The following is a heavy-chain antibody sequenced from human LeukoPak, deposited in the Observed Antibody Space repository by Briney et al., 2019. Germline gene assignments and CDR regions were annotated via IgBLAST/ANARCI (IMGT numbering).Heavy chain of an antibody. Sequence: SETLSLTCAVYGGSFSGYYWSWIRQPPGKGLEWIGEINHSGSTNYNPSLKSRVTISVDTSKNQFSPKLSSVTAADTAVYYCARGKRDDFFSLFDYWGQGTLVTVSS. D-gene: IGHD3-3*01. J-gene: IGHJ4*02. CDR3: ARGKRDDFFSLFDY. V-gene: IGHV4-34*01. CDR1: GGSFSGYY. CDR2: INHSGST.